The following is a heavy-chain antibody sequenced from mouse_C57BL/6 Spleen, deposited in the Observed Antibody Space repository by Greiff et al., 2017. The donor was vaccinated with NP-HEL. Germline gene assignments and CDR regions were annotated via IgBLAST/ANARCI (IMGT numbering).Heavy chain of an antibody. Sequence: EVKVVESEGGLVQPGSSMKLSCTASGFTFSDYYMAWVRQVPEKGLEWVANINYDGSSTYYLDSLKSRFIISRDNAKNILYLQMSSLKSEDTATYYCARAGYGNYDLPFDYWGQGTTLTVSS. CDR3: ARAGYGNYDLPFDY. V-gene: IGHV5-16*01. D-gene: IGHD2-1*01. CDR2: INYDGSST. J-gene: IGHJ2*01. CDR1: GFTFSDYY.